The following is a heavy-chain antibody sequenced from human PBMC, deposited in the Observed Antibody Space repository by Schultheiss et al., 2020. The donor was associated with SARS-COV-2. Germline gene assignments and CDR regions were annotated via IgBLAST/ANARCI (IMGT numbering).Heavy chain of an antibody. CDR3: ARVVITRIDY. Sequence: SETLSLTCAVYGGSFSGYYWSWIRQPPGKGLEWIGEINHSGSTNYNPSLKSRVTISVDTSKNQFSLKLSSVTAADTAVYYCARVVITRIDYWGQGTLVTFSS. D-gene: IGHD3-22*01. CDR1: GGSFSGYY. CDR2: INHSGST. V-gene: IGHV4-34*01. J-gene: IGHJ4*02.